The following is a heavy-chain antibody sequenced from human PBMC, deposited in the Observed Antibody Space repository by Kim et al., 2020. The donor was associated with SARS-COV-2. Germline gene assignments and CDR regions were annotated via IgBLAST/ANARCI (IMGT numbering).Heavy chain of an antibody. Sequence: SETLSLTCTVSGGSISSGSYYWSWIRQPAGKGLEWIGRIYTSGSTNYNPSLKSRVTISVDTSKNQFSLKLSSVTAADTAVYYCARDFSPTMVRGVTRGSAYGFDIWGQGTMVTVSS. J-gene: IGHJ3*02. V-gene: IGHV4-61*02. CDR2: IYTSGST. CDR3: ARDFSPTMVRGVTRGSAYGFDI. D-gene: IGHD3-10*01. CDR1: GGSISSGSYY.